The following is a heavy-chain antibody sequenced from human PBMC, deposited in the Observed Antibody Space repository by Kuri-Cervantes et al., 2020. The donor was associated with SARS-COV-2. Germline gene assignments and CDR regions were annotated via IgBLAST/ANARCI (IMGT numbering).Heavy chain of an antibody. CDR2: INAYNGNT. CDR1: GYTFTSYG. Sequence: ASVKVSCKASGYTFTSYGISWVRPAPGQGLEWMGWINAYNGNTNYAQKLQGRVTMTTDTSTSTAYMELRSLRSDDTAVYYCARDHTRLWYGDYSLGWGQGTLVTVSS. CDR3: ARDHTRLWYGDYSLG. V-gene: IGHV1-18*01. D-gene: IGHD4-17*01. J-gene: IGHJ4*02.